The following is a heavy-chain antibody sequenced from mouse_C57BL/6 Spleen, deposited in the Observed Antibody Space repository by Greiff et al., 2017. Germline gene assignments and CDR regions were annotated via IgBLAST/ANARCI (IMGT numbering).Heavy chain of an antibody. V-gene: IGHV1-53*01. Sequence: QVQLQQPGTELVKPGASVKLSCKASGYTFTSYWMHWVKQRPGQGLEWIGNINPSNGGTNYNEKFKSKATLTVDKSSITAYMQLISLTAEDSAVYYCVYYYGSSPWYFDVWGTGTTVTVSS. CDR1: GYTFTSYW. CDR3: VYYYGSSPWYFDV. CDR2: INPSNGGT. J-gene: IGHJ1*03. D-gene: IGHD1-1*01.